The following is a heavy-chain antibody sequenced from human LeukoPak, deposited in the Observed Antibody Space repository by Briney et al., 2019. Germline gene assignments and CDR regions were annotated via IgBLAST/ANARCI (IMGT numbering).Heavy chain of an antibody. CDR2: ISSSGSTI. J-gene: IGHJ4*02. V-gene: IGHV3-48*04. Sequence: GGSLRLSCAASGFTFSSYNMNWVRQAPGKGLEWVSYISSSGSTIYYADSVKGRFTISRDNAKNSLYLQMNSLRAEDTAVYYCARITMVRGASRGYYFDYWGQGTLVTVSS. CDR3: ARITMVRGASRGYYFDY. D-gene: IGHD3-10*01. CDR1: GFTFSSYN.